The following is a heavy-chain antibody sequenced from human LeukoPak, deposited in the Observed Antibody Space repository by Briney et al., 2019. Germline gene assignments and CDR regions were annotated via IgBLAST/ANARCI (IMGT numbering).Heavy chain of an antibody. V-gene: IGHV4-59*01. CDR1: GDSISIYY. CDR2: IYYRGSN. Sequence: PSETLSLTCTVSGDSISIYYWSWIRQPPGKGLEWIGYIYYRGSNNYNPSLKSRVTISADTSKNQFSLNLSSVTAADTAVYYCASGGARSNWFDPWGEGILVTVSS. CDR3: ASGGARSNWFDP. D-gene: IGHD3-10*01. J-gene: IGHJ5*02.